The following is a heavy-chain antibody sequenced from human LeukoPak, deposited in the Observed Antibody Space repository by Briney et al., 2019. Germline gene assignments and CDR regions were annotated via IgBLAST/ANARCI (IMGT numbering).Heavy chain of an antibody. J-gene: IGHJ4*02. CDR2: IDQDGGGK. V-gene: IGHV3-7*01. CDR3: ARGDWAPFDY. D-gene: IGHD2-21*02. Sequence: GGSLRLACAASGFTFSDYWMNWVRQAPGKGLEWVANIDQDGGGKYYLDSVKGRFTISRDNAKSSLYLQIDSLRAEDTAVYYCARGDWAPFDYWGQGSLLTVSS. CDR1: GFTFSDYW.